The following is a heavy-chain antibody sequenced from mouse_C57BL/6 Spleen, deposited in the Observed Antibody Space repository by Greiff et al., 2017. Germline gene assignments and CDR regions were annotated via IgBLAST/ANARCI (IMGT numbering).Heavy chain of an antibody. J-gene: IGHJ4*01. CDR3: ASQLRRVPYYAMDD. V-gene: IGHV1-69*01. CDR1: GYTFTSYW. D-gene: IGHD2-4*01. CDR2: IDPSDSYT. Sequence: QVQLHQPGAELVMPGASVKLSCKASGYTFTSYWMHWVKQRPGQGLEWIGEIDPSDSYTNYNQKFKGKSTLTVDKSSSTAYMQLSSLTSEDSAVYYCASQLRRVPYYAMDDWGQGTSVTVSS.